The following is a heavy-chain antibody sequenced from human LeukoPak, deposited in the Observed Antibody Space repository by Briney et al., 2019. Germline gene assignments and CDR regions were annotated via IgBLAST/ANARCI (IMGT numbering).Heavy chain of an antibody. V-gene: IGHV3-23*01. Sequence: QTGGSLRLSCAASGFTFSSYAMSWVRQAPGKGLEWVSAISGSGGSTYYADSVKGRFTISRDNSKNTLYLQMNSLRAEDTAVYYCAKVQRTYYDFWSGPTRPHYFDYWGQGTLVTVSS. J-gene: IGHJ4*02. D-gene: IGHD3-3*01. CDR3: AKVQRTYYDFWSGPTRPHYFDY. CDR1: GFTFSSYA. CDR2: ISGSGGST.